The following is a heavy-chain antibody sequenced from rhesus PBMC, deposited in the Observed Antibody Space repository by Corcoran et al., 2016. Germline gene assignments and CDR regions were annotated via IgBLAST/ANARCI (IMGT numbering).Heavy chain of an antibody. Sequence: QVQLQESGPGLVKPSETLSTTCAVSGGSISSSNWWSWFSQHPGKGLEGIGGTHSHSESTNYNPSLKSRVTISKDTSKNQFSLKLSSVTAADTAVYYCARAADYGYSYFDYWGQGVLVTVSS. V-gene: IGHV4S12*01. CDR1: GGSISSSNW. CDR2: THSHSEST. CDR3: ARAADYGYSYFDY. D-gene: IGHD3-9*01. J-gene: IGHJ4*01.